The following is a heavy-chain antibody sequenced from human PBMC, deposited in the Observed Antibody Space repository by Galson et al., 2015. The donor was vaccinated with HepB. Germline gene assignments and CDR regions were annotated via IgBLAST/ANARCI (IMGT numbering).Heavy chain of an antibody. Sequence: SLRLSCAVSGFALSTSWMNWVRQAPGKGLEWVAKIKYDGSEKYYVDSVKGRFTISRDNAKNSLDLQMSSLRAEDTAVYYCARGSGWYDYWGQGTLVTVSS. CDR1: GFALSTSW. CDR3: ARGSGWYDY. CDR2: IKYDGSEK. D-gene: IGHD6-19*01. V-gene: IGHV3-7*03. J-gene: IGHJ4*02.